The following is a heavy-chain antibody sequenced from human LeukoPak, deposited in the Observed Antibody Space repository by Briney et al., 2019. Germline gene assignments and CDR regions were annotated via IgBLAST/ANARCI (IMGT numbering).Heavy chain of an antibody. Sequence: GASVKVSCKASGGTFSSYAISWVRQAPGQGLEWMGGIIPIFGTANYAQKFQGRVTITADESTSTAYMELSSPRSEDTAVYYCASPDTVSRYYYYGMDVWGQGTTVTVSS. CDR1: GGTFSSYA. V-gene: IGHV1-69*01. CDR3: ASPDTVSRYYYYGMDV. CDR2: IIPIFGTA. J-gene: IGHJ6*02. D-gene: IGHD5-18*01.